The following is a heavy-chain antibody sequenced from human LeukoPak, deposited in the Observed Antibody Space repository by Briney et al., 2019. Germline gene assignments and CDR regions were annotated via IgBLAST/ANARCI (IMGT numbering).Heavy chain of an antibody. CDR3: AREGFDGTDYYAFDI. V-gene: IGHV4-61*02. CDR1: GGSISSGSYY. D-gene: IGHD3-22*01. CDR2: IYTSGST. Sequence: PSETLSLTCTVSGGSISSGSYYWSWIRQPAGKGLEWIGRIYTSGSTNYNPSLKSRVTISVDTSKNQFSLKLSSVTAADTAVYYCAREGFDGTDYYAFDIWGQGTMVTVSS. J-gene: IGHJ3*02.